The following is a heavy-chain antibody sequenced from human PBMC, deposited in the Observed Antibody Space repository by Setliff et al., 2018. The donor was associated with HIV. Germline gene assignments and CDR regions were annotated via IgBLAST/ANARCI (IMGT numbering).Heavy chain of an antibody. Sequence: GASVKVSCKTSGYAFTDYSIHWVRQAPGQVLEWVGRINPDSRGTNYAQTFQGRVTMTRDTSVSTAYMELSRLKSDDTAVFYCARGVKGIATTGKYYFDHWGQGTLVTVS. CDR2: INPDSRGT. D-gene: IGHD6-13*01. CDR3: ARGVKGIATTGKYYFDH. V-gene: IGHV1-2*06. CDR1: GYAFTDYS. J-gene: IGHJ4*02.